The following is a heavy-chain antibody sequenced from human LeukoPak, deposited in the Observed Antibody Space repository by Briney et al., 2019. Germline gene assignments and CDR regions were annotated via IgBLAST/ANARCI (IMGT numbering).Heavy chain of an antibody. D-gene: IGHD3-9*01. CDR1: GDSISSTSYY. J-gene: IGHJ4*02. CDR2: ISYSGSA. Sequence: PSETLSLTCTVSGDSISSTSYYWGWIRQPPGKGLEWIGSISYSGSAYYNPSLKNRVTISVDTSKNQLSLNLSSVTAADTAFHYCARLIKNFDFTYYFDYWGQGTLVTVSS. V-gene: IGHV4-39*01. CDR3: ARLIKNFDFTYYFDY.